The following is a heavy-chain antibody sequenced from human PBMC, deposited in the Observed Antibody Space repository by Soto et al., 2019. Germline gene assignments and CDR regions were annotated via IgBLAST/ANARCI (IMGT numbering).Heavy chain of an antibody. CDR2: VHHNGDT. V-gene: IGHV4-31*03. CDR3: ARGASVFDY. Sequence: TLSLTCPVSGGSITYGGYYWTWIRQQPGKGLEWIGRVHHNGDTDFNPSLRSRLTMSVDTSRNQFSLTVNSVTAADKAVYFCARGASVFDYWGQGALVIVSS. CDR1: GGSITYGGYY. J-gene: IGHJ4*02.